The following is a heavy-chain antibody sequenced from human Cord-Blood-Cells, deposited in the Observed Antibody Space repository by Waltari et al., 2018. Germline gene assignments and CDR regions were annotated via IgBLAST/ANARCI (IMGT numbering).Heavy chain of an antibody. V-gene: IGHV1-69*09. CDR1: GGTFSSYA. Sequence: QVQLVQSGAEVKKPGSSVKVSCKASGGTFSSYAISWVRQAPGQGLEWMGRIIPILGIANYAQKFQGRVTITADKSTSTAYMELSSLRSEDTAVYYCARDQVTMVRGVPWDYYYYMDVWGKGTTVTVSS. D-gene: IGHD3-10*01. CDR3: ARDQVTMVRGVPWDYYYYMDV. CDR2: IIPILGIA. J-gene: IGHJ6*03.